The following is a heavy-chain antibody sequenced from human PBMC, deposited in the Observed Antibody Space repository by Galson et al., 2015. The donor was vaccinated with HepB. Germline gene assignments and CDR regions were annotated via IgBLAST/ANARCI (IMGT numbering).Heavy chain of an antibody. J-gene: IGHJ6*02. V-gene: IGHV1-69*13. Sequence: SVKVSCKASGGTFSSYTISWVRQAPGQGLEWMGGIIPIFGIANYAQKFQGRVTITADESTSTAYMELSSLRSEDTAVYYCARECDSSSYYGMDVWGQGTTVTVSS. CDR1: GGTFSSYT. CDR3: ARECDSSSYYGMDV. D-gene: IGHD6-13*01. CDR2: IIPIFGIA.